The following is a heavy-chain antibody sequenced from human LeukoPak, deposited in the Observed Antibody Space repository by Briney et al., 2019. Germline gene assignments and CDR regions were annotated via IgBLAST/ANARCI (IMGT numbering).Heavy chain of an antibody. V-gene: IGHV5-51*01. D-gene: IGHD6-19*01. Sequence: HGESLKISCKGSGYNFPTYWIAWVRQMPGKDLEWMGVIFPGDSDTKYGPSFQGQVTISADKSLNTAYLQWRSLKASDTAIYYCARESEYTARWLEPWGQGTLVTVSS. CDR3: ARESEYTARWLEP. CDR1: GYNFPTYW. J-gene: IGHJ5*02. CDR2: IFPGDSDT.